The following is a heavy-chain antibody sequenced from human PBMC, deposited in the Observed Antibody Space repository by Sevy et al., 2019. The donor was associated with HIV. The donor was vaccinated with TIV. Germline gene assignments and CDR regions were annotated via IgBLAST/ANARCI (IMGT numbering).Heavy chain of an antibody. CDR1: GFTFRNYA. J-gene: IGHJ4*02. CDR3: AREGQLWFVYYFDN. V-gene: IGHV3-30*09. Sequence: GGSLRLSCTASGFTFRNYAMNWVRQAPGKGLERVALISYDGSNKYYADSVRGRLANSRDNSKNTLYLQMNSLRPEDTAIYYCAREGQLWFVYYFDNWGQGTLVTVSS. CDR2: ISYDGSNK. D-gene: IGHD3-10*01.